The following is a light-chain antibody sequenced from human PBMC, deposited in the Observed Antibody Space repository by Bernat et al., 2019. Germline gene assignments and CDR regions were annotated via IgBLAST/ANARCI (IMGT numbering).Light chain of an antibody. CDR2: DVS. J-gene: IGLJ2*01. Sequence: QSALTQPASVSGSPGQSITISCTGTSSDVGAYNYVSWYQQHPGKAPKRMIYDVSIRPSGVSNRFSGSKSGNTASLTISGLQAEDEGYYYCSSYTTTSTPVVFGGGTKLTVL. V-gene: IGLV2-14*03. CDR1: SSDVGAYNY. CDR3: SSYTTTSTPVV.